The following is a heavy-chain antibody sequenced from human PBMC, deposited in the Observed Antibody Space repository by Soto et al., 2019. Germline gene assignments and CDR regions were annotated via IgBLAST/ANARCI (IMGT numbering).Heavy chain of an antibody. CDR2: VNHSGST. CDR1: GGSFSGYY. Sequence: PSETLSLTCAVYGGSFSGYYWSWIRQPPGKGLEWIGEVNHSGSTNYNPSLKSRVTISVDTSKNQFSLKLSSVTAADTAVYYCARVGLYCTNGVCYIGYYYYGMDVWGQGTTVTVYS. CDR3: ARVGLYCTNGVCYIGYYYYGMDV. D-gene: IGHD2-8*01. V-gene: IGHV4-34*01. J-gene: IGHJ6*02.